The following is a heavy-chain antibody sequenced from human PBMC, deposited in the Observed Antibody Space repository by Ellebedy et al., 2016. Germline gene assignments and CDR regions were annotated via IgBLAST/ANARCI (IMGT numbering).Heavy chain of an antibody. V-gene: IGHV4-30-2*01. Sequence: SETLSLXCAVYGGSFSGYSWSWVRQPPGKGLEWIGYIYHSGSTYYNPSLKSRVTISVDRSKNLFSLKLSSVTAADTAVYYCARRSYYGSGSYYNDWYFDLWGRGTLITVSS. CDR1: GGSFSGYS. J-gene: IGHJ2*01. D-gene: IGHD3-10*01. CDR2: IYHSGST. CDR3: ARRSYYGSGSYYNDWYFDL.